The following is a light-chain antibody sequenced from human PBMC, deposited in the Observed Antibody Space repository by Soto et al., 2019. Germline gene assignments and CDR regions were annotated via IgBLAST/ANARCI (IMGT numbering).Light chain of an antibody. V-gene: IGLV2-11*01. CDR2: DVN. J-gene: IGLJ3*02. Sequence: QSVLTQPRSVSGSPGQSVTISCTGTSSDVGLYNYVSWYQQEAGKAPKLIIYDVNKRPSGVPDRFSGSKSGNTASLTISGLQADDEADYICCSYGGPYTSLFGGGTKLTVL. CDR3: CSYGGPYTSL. CDR1: SSDVGLYNY.